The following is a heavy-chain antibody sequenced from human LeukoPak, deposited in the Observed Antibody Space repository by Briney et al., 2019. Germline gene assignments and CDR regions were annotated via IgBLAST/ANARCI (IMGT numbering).Heavy chain of an antibody. CDR3: AKDSPNWDPTRQSYYFDY. J-gene: IGHJ4*02. CDR2: ISSNGGST. D-gene: IGHD1-1*01. CDR1: GFTFSSYA. Sequence: GGSLRLSCAASGFTFSSYAMSWVRQAPGKGLEYVSAISSNGGSTYYANSVKGRFTISRDNSKNTLYLQMNSLRAEDTAVYYCAKDSPNWDPTRQSYYFDYWGQGTLVTVSS. V-gene: IGHV3-64*01.